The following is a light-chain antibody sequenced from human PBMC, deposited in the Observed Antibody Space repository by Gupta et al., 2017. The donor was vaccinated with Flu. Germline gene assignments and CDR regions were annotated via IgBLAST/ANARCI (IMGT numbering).Light chain of an antibody. V-gene: IGLV1-36*01. Sequence: QSVLAQTPSVSEAPRQRVTISCSGSSSNIGRNAVNWFQHLPGKAPKLLIYYDNIRPSGVSGRFSGSKSGTSASLAISGLQSEDEADYVCSAWDDSLSAYLFGTGTRVTVL. CDR1: SSNIGRNA. CDR3: SAWDDSLSAYL. J-gene: IGLJ1*01. CDR2: YDN.